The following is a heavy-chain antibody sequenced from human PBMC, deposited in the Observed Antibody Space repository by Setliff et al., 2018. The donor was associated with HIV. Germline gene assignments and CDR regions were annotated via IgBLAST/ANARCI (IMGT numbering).Heavy chain of an antibody. J-gene: IGHJ5*02. V-gene: IGHV4-59*08. CDR1: GDSINTHY. CDR2: ISHSGNT. Sequence: SETLSLTCTVSGDSINTHYWSWIRQAPGKGLEWIGCISHSGNTNFNPSLKRRVTISVDTSKNQFSLKLTSVTAADTAVYYCARNHYYGSGKNRWFDPWGQGMLVTVSS. D-gene: IGHD3-10*01. CDR3: ARNHYYGSGKNRWFDP.